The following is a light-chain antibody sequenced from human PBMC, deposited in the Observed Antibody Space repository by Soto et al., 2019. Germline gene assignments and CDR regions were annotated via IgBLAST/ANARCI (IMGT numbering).Light chain of an antibody. V-gene: IGLV3-21*02. CDR3: QVWDSRSEHVV. J-gene: IGLJ3*02. CDR2: DDS. Sequence: SYELTQPPSVSVAPGQTARISCGGEKIGSKSVHWYQQKAGQTPELVVYDDSDRPSGIPERFSGSNSGNTASLTITRVEGGDEADYYCQVWDSRSEHVVFGGGTKLTVL. CDR1: KIGSKS.